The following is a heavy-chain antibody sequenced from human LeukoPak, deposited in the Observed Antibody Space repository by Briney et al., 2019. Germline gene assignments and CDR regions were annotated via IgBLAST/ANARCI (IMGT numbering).Heavy chain of an antibody. V-gene: IGHV3-48*01. D-gene: IGHD6-19*01. CDR3: AREHTPFGSGCTAAY. CDR2: ISPSSSTI. J-gene: IGHJ4*02. Sequence: GGSLRLSYAASGFTFSSYGMNWVRQAPGKGLEWVSYISPSSSTIYYADSGKGRFTISRDNAKNSLYLQMNSLRAEDTAVYYCAREHTPFGSGCTAAYWGQGTLVTVSS. CDR1: GFTFSSYG.